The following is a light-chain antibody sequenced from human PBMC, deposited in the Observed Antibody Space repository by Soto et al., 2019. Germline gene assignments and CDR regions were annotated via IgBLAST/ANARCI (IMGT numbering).Light chain of an antibody. V-gene: IGKV1-27*01. Sequence: DIQMTQSPSSLSASVGDRVTITCRASQGIRNYLAWYQQKPGKVPKLLIYAASTLQSGVPSRFSGSGSGTDFTLTISSLQPEYVATYYWQKYNSAPFTFGHGTKVEIK. CDR3: QKYNSAPFT. CDR1: QGIRNY. J-gene: IGKJ3*01. CDR2: AAS.